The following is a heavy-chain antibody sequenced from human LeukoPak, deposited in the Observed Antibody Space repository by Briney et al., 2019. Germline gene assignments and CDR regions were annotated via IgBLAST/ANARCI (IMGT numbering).Heavy chain of an antibody. J-gene: IGHJ4*02. CDR2: IRTTAEGAKYA. V-gene: IGHV3-48*02. CDR3: ATDQGYAFDY. CDR1: GFSFTDYP. D-gene: IGHD2-15*01. Sequence: GGSLRLSCATSGFSFTDYPMSWVRQAPGKGLEWISNIRTTAEGAKYAYYADSVKGRVTISRDDGKNTLYLHMNSLRDDDTAVYYCATDQGYAFDYWGQGILVTVSS.